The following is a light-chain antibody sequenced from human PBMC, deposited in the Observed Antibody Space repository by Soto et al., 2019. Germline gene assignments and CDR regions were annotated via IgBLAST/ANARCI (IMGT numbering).Light chain of an antibody. CDR3: QQYISYSYT. J-gene: IGKJ2*01. V-gene: IGKV1-5*01. Sequence: DIQMTQSPSTLSASGGDRVTITCRASQTISNWLAWYQQKPGKAPKLLIYDASSLHSGVPSRFSGSGSGTEFTLTISSLQPDDFATYYCQQYISYSYTFGQGTKLEI. CDR2: DAS. CDR1: QTISNW.